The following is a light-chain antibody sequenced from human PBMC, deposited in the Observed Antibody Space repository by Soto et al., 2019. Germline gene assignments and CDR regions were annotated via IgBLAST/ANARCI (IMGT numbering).Light chain of an antibody. V-gene: IGLV2-11*01. CDR1: SSDVGGYKS. Sequence: QSALTQPRSVSGSPGQSVTISCTGTSSDVGGYKSVSWYQQHPGKAPKLMIHDVSKRPSGVPDRFSGSKSGNTASLTISGLQAEDEADYYCCSFAGTSYVFGTRTKVTVL. CDR2: DVS. J-gene: IGLJ1*01. CDR3: CSFAGTSYV.